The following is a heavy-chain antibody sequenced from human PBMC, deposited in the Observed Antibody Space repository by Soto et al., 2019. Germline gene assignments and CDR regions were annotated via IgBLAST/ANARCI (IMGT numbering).Heavy chain of an antibody. J-gene: IGHJ6*02. Sequence: GGSLRLSCAASGFIFSDSAIHWVRQASGRGLEWVGRIRSKSNFYATTYGESVKGRFTISRDESKNTTYLQMSSLKTEDTAVYYCTRPIYGDFAGYFPCGVDGWGQGTTVTVS. CDR2: IRSKSNFYAT. CDR3: TRPIYGDFAGYFPCGVDG. CDR1: GFIFSDSA. D-gene: IGHD4-17*01. V-gene: IGHV3-73*01.